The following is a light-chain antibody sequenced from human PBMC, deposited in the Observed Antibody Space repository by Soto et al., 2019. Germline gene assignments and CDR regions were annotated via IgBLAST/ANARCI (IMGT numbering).Light chain of an antibody. CDR3: QQYGSSPT. Sequence: EIVLTQSPGTLSLSPGERATLSCRASRGLSGRYLAWYQQKLGQAPRLLIYDVSSRASGIPDRFSGSGSGTDFTLSISRLEPEDFAVYYCQQYGSSPTFGQGTKVDI. CDR2: DVS. V-gene: IGKV3-20*01. CDR1: RGLSGRY. J-gene: IGKJ1*01.